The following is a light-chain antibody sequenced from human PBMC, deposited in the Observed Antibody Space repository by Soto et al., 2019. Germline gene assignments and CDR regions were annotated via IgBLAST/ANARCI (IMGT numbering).Light chain of an antibody. J-gene: IGKJ5*01. CDR2: DAS. CDR3: QQRSNWPPN. Sequence: EIVLTQSPATLSLSPGERATLSCRASQSVSSYLAWYQQKPGQAPRLLIYDASNRATGIPARFSGSGSGTDFTLTISSLEPEDFAVYYCQQRSNWPPNFGQGTPLEIK. V-gene: IGKV3-11*01. CDR1: QSVSSY.